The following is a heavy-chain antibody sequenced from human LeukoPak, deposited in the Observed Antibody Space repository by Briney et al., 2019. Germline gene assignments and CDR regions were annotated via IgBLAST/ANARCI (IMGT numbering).Heavy chain of an antibody. CDR2: IYTSGST. CDR1: GGSISSYY. Sequence: SETLSLTCTVSGGSISSYYWSWIRQPAGKGLEWIGRIYTSGSTNYNPSLKSRVTMSVDTSKNQFSLKLSSVTAADTAVYYCARHPFKQWLAQFAFDIWGQGTMVTVSS. D-gene: IGHD6-19*01. J-gene: IGHJ3*02. V-gene: IGHV4-4*07. CDR3: ARHPFKQWLAQFAFDI.